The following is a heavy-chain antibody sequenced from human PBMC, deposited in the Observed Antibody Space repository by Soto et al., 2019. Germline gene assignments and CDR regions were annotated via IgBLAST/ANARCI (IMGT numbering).Heavy chain of an antibody. Sequence: PSETLSLTCTVSGGSVSSGSYYWSWIQHPPGKGLEWIGYIYYSVSTNYNPSLKSRVTISVGTSKNQFSLKLSSVTAADTAVYYCAITGLYCSSTSCYRGGFGREVWGKGNTVTVSS. CDR1: GGSVSSGSYY. V-gene: IGHV4-61*01. D-gene: IGHD2-2*02. CDR3: AITGLYCSSTSCYRGGFGREV. CDR2: IYYSVST. J-gene: IGHJ6*04.